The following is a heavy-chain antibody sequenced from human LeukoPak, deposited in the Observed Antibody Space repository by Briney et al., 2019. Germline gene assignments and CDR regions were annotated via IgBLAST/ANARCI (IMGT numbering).Heavy chain of an antibody. CDR2: IIPIFGTA. D-gene: IGHD4-23*01. CDR3: ARDDHGGGYGFDI. J-gene: IGHJ3*02. V-gene: IGHV1-69*01. Sequence: ASVKVSCKASGGTFSSYAISWVRQAPGQGLEWMGGIIPIFGTANYAQKFQGRVTITADESTSTAYMELSSLRSEDTAVYYRARDDHGGGYGFDIWGQGTMVTVSS. CDR1: GGTFSSYA.